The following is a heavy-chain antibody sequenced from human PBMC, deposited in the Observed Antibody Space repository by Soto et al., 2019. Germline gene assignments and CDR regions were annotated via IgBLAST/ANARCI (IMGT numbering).Heavy chain of an antibody. CDR1: GDSVSSNSAA. V-gene: IGHV6-1*01. J-gene: IGHJ6*02. Sequence: SQTLSLTCVISGDSVSSNSAAWNWIRQSPSRGLEWLGRTYYRSKWYNDYAVSVKSRITINPDTSKNQFSLQLNSVTPEDTAVYYCARGGIYGSGSYYRGMDVWGQGTTVTVSS. CDR2: TYYRSKWYN. D-gene: IGHD3-10*01. CDR3: ARGGIYGSGSYYRGMDV.